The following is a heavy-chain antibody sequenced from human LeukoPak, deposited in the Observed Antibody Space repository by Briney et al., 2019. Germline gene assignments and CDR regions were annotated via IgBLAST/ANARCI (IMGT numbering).Heavy chain of an antibody. J-gene: IGHJ4*02. D-gene: IGHD3-3*01. V-gene: IGHV3-23*01. CDR1: GFTFSSYA. Sequence: GGSLRLSCAASGFTFSSYAMSWVRQAPGKGLEWVSAISGSGGSTYYADSVKGRFTISRDNSKNTLYLQMNSLRAEDTAVYYCAKDGERITIFGVVIIAMYYFDYWGQGTLVTVSS. CDR3: AKDGERITIFGVVIIAMYYFDY. CDR2: ISGSGGST.